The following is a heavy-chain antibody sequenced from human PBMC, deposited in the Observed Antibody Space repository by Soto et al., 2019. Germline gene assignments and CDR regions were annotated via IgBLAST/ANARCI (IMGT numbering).Heavy chain of an antibody. D-gene: IGHD4-4*01. Sequence: QLQLQESGSGLVKPSQTLSLPCAVSGGSITSGGYSWSWIRQRPGKSLEWIGYTYHSGSTYYNPSLKSPVTTSVDSSNNQFSLKLSSVTAADTADYYCARGRLHGVDYWGQGTLVTVSS. CDR2: TYHSGST. J-gene: IGHJ4*02. CDR1: GGSITSGGYS. CDR3: ARGRLHGVDY. V-gene: IGHV4-30-2*01.